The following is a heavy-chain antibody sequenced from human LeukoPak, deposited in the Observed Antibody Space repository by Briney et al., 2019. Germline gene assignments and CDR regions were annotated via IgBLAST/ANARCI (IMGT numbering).Heavy chain of an antibody. J-gene: IGHJ4*02. CDR3: ARDPGSGYEEHFDY. CDR2: ISSSGSTM. D-gene: IGHD5-12*01. CDR1: GCTFSDYY. Sequence: GGSLRFSCAASGCTFSDYYMSWIRQAPGKGLEWVPYISSSGSTMYYTDSGKGRFTISRDNAKDSLYLQMNSLRAEDTAVYYCARDPGSGYEEHFDYWGQGTLVTVSS. V-gene: IGHV3-11*01.